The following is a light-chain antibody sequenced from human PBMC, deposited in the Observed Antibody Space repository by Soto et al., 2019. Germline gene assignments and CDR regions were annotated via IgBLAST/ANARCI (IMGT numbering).Light chain of an antibody. J-gene: IGKJ1*01. CDR2: AAS. Sequence: IQLTQTPSSLSASVGDRVTITCRASHGISSFLAWYQQKPGKAPKLLIYAASSLQSGVPSRFSGSGSGTEFTLTISSLQPEDFATYYCLQHNSYSAWTFGQGTKV. CDR1: HGISSF. V-gene: IGKV1-9*01. CDR3: LQHNSYSAWT.